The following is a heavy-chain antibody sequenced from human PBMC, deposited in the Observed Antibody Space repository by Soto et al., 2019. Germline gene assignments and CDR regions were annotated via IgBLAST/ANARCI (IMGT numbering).Heavy chain of an antibody. Sequence: GGSLRLSCAASGFTFSRYAMHWVRQAPGKGLEWVAVMSYDGSNKYNADSVKGRFTISRDNSKNTLYLQMNSLRAEDTAVYYCARDWGNRVAVPAYYFDYWGRGSLVTVSS. CDR3: ARDWGNRVAVPAYYFDY. CDR2: MSYDGSNK. CDR1: GFTFSRYA. D-gene: IGHD2-2*01. J-gene: IGHJ4*02. V-gene: IGHV3-30-3*01.